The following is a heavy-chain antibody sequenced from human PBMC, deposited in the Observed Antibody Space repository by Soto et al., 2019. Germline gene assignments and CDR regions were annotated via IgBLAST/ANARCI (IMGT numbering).Heavy chain of an antibody. D-gene: IGHD6-13*01. CDR1: GFTFRSYW. CDR2: IKSDGTGT. CDR3: ARDQTQQLFYFYGMDV. J-gene: IGHJ6*02. V-gene: IGHV3-74*01. Sequence: PGGSLRLSCAASGFTFRSYWMHWVRQAPGKGLVWVSRIKSDGTGTIYADSVKGRFTVSRDNAENTLFLQMNSLRAEDTAVYYCARDQTQQLFYFYGMDVWGRGTTVTVSS.